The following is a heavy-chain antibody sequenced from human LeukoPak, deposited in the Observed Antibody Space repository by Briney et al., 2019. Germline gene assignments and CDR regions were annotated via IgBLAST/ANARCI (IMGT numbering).Heavy chain of an antibody. CDR2: IYTSGST. J-gene: IGHJ6*02. D-gene: IGHD1-26*01. CDR1: GGSISSYY. Sequence: SETLSLTCTVSGGSISSYYWSWIRQPAGKGLEWIGRIYTSGSTNYNPSLKSRVTISVDTSKNQFSLKLSSVTAADTAVYYCARESTTIYYYYGMDVWGQGTTATVSS. V-gene: IGHV4-4*07. CDR3: ARESTTIYYYYGMDV.